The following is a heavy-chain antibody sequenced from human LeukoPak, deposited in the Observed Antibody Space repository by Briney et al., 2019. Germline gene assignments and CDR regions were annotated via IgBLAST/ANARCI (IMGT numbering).Heavy chain of an antibody. CDR2: ISGSGHDI. Sequence: KAGGSLRLSCAASGFTFSDSYMTWGRQAPGKGVEWVAYISGSGHDINYSDSVKGRFTISRDKAKNSLYLQMSSLRVEDTAVYYCTRDPRHFDSCGQGTLVTVSS. D-gene: IGHD6-6*01. CDR3: TRDPRHFDS. CDR1: GFTFSDSY. J-gene: IGHJ5*01. V-gene: IGHV3-11*04.